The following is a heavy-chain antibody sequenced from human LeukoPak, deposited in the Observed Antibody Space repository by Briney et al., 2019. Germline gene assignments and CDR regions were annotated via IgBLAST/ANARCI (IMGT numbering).Heavy chain of an antibody. CDR2: ISSSSSYV. V-gene: IGHV3-21*01. J-gene: IGHJ6*02. Sequence: SGGSLRLSCAASGFTFSSYSMNWVRQAPGKGLEWVSSISSSSSYVYYADSVKGRFTISRDNAKNSLYLQMNSLRAEDTAVYYCARDKAPNYGGTPYYYYGMDVWGQGTTVTVSS. D-gene: IGHD4-23*01. CDR3: ARDKAPNYGGTPYYYYGMDV. CDR1: GFTFSSYS.